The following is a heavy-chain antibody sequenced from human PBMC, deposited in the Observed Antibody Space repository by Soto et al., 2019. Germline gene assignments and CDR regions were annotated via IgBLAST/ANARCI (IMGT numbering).Heavy chain of an antibody. J-gene: IGHJ6*02. CDR2: IKSKTDGGTT. CDR1: GFTFSNAW. D-gene: IGHD6-19*01. CDR3: TTDRTYSSGWYGYYYYYGMDV. Sequence: PGGSLRLSCAAPGFTFSNAWMSWVRQAPGKGLEWVGRIKSKTDGGTTDYAAPVKGRFTISRDDSKNTLYLQMNSLKTEDTAVYYCTTDRTYSSGWYGYYYYYGMDVWGQGTTVTVSS. V-gene: IGHV3-15*01.